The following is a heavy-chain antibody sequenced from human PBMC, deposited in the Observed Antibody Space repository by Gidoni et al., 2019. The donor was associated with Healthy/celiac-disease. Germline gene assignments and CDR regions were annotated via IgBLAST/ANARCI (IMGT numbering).Heavy chain of an antibody. J-gene: IGHJ4*02. Sequence: EVQLLESGGGLVQPAGSLRLSCSASGFTFSSYAMSWVRQAPGKGLEWVSAISGSGGSTYYADSVKGRFTISRDNSKNTLYLQMNSLRAEDTAGYYCAKKDTAIATLGGFDYWGQGTLVTVSS. CDR1: GFTFSSYA. V-gene: IGHV3-23*01. D-gene: IGHD5-18*01. CDR3: AKKDTAIATLGGFDY. CDR2: ISGSGGST.